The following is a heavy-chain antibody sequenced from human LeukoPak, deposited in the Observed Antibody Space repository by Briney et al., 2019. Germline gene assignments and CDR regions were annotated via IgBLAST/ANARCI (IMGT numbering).Heavy chain of an antibody. J-gene: IGHJ4*02. CDR2: MNPNSGNT. Sequence: GASVKVSCKASGYTFTSYDIKWVRQATGQGLEWMEWMNPNSGNTGYAQKFQGRVTITMNTSISTAYMELSSLRSEDTAVHYCARQKKEDLAYDDFWSGYYELRRNRHFDYWGQGTLVTVSS. CDR1: GYTFTSYD. V-gene: IGHV1-8*03. CDR3: ARQKKEDLAYDDFWSGYYELRRNRHFDY. D-gene: IGHD3-3*01.